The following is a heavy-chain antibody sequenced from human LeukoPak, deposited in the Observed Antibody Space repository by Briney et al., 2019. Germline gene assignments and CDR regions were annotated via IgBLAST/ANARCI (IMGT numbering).Heavy chain of an antibody. CDR3: ARHLSAPDYYDSSGYPPGGYYFDY. J-gene: IGHJ4*02. Sequence: SETLSLTCAVYGGSFSGYYWSWIRQPPGKGLEWIGEINHSGSTNYNPSLKSRVTISVDTSKNQFSLKLSSVTAADTAVYYCARHLSAPDYYDSSGYPPGGYYFDYWGQGTLVTVSS. CDR1: GGSFSGYY. D-gene: IGHD3-22*01. V-gene: IGHV4-34*01. CDR2: INHSGST.